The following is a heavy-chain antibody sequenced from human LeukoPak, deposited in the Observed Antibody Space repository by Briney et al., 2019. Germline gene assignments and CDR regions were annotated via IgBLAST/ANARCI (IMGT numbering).Heavy chain of an antibody. D-gene: IGHD3-22*01. CDR1: GYTFTGYY. CDR3: ARIETGTDYYDSSGYSAPPFDY. J-gene: IGHJ4*02. CDR2: IIPIFGTA. V-gene: IGHV1-69*13. Sequence: ASVKVSCKASGYTFTGYYMHWVRQAPGQGLEWMGGIIPIFGTANYAQKFQGRVTITADESTSTAYMELSSLRSEDTAVYYCARIETGTDYYDSSGYSAPPFDYWGQGTLVTVSS.